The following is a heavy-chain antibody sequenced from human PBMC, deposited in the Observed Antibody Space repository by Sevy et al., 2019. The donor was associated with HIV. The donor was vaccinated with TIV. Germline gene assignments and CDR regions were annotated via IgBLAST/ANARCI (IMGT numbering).Heavy chain of an antibody. V-gene: IGHV3-23*01. CDR3: AKARGDIVLMVSGFAFDI. CDR2: ISGSGGST. J-gene: IGHJ3*02. D-gene: IGHD2-8*01. CDR1: GFTFSRYA. Sequence: GESLKISCAASGFTFSRYAMNWLRQAPGKGLEWVSTISGSGGSTYYADSVKGRFTISRDNSKNTLELQMNILRAEDTXVYYCAKARGDIVLMVSGFAFDIWGQGTMVTVSS.